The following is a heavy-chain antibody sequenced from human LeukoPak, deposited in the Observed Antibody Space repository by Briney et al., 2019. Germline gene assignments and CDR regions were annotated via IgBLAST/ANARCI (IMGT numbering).Heavy chain of an antibody. J-gene: IGHJ4*02. D-gene: IGHD5-12*01. V-gene: IGHV3-30*18. CDR3: AKDGGYRPRMTDF. Sequence: GRSLRLSCAASGFTFSSYGMHWVRQAPGKGLEWVAVISYDGSNKYYADSAKGRFTISRDNSKNTLDLQMNSLRVDDTAVYYCAKDGGYRPRMTDFWGQGTLVTVSS. CDR1: GFTFSSYG. CDR2: ISYDGSNK.